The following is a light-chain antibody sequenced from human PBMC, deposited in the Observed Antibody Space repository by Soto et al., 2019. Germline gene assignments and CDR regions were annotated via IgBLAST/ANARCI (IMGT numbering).Light chain of an antibody. CDR3: QQYGSSPRT. V-gene: IGKV3-20*01. J-gene: IGKJ2*01. CDR2: GVS. CDR1: QSVSSTY. Sequence: EIVLTQSPGTLSLSPGERATLSCRASQSVSSTYLAWYQQKPGQAPRLLMYGVSSRATGIPDRFSGSGSGTDFTLTISRLEPEDFAVYYCQQYGSSPRTFGQGTKLEIK.